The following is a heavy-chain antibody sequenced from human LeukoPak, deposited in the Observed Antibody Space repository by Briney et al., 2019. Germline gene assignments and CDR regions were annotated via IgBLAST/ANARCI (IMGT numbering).Heavy chain of an antibody. V-gene: IGHV3-30*04. Sequence: PGGSLRLSCAASGFTFSSYAMHWVRQAPGKGLEWVAVISYDGSNKYYADSVKGRFTISGDNSKNTLYLQMNSLRAEDTAAYYCARGDSSSWYYFDYWGQGTLVTVSS. CDR2: ISYDGSNK. CDR1: GFTFSSYA. J-gene: IGHJ4*02. CDR3: ARGDSSSWYYFDY. D-gene: IGHD6-13*01.